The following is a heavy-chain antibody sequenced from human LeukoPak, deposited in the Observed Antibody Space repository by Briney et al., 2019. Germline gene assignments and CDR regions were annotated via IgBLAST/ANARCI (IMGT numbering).Heavy chain of an antibody. CDR3: AREEWSGRYYAGYFDS. D-gene: IGHD1-26*01. CDR1: GLTFGSYG. CDR2: IWYDGSNK. J-gene: IGHJ4*02. V-gene: IGHV3-33*01. Sequence: GRSLRLSCAASGLTFGSYGMHWVRRAPGKGLEWVSVIWYDGSNKYYADSVKGRFTISRDNSKNTLYLQMNSLRAEDTAVYYCAREEWSGRYYAGYFDSWGQGTLVTVSS.